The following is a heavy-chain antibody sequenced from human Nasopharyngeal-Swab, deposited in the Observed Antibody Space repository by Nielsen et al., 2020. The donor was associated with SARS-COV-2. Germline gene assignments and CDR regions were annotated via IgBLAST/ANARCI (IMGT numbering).Heavy chain of an antibody. D-gene: IGHD1-26*01. Sequence: GESLKISCAASGFTFSSYAMHWVRQAPGKGLEWVAVISYDGSNKYYADSVKGRFTISRDSSKNTLYLQMNSLRAEDTAVYYCARDRSGSYSFAFDIWGQGTMVTVSS. CDR3: ARDRSGSYSFAFDI. CDR2: ISYDGSNK. J-gene: IGHJ3*02. CDR1: GFTFSSYA. V-gene: IGHV3-30-3*01.